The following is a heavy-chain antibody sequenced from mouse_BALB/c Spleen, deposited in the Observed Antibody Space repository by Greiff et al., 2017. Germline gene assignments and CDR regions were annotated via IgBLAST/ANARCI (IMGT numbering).Heavy chain of an antibody. CDR2: INPGSGGT. J-gene: IGHJ2*01. Sequence: QVQLKESGAELVRPGTSVKVSCKASGYAFTNYLIEWVKQRPGQGLEWIGVINPGSGGTNYNEKFKGKATLTADKSSSTAYMQLSSLTSDDSAVYFCARVTTVVLDYWGQGTTLTVSS. D-gene: IGHD1-1*01. CDR1: GYAFTNYL. V-gene: IGHV1-54*01. CDR3: ARVTTVVLDY.